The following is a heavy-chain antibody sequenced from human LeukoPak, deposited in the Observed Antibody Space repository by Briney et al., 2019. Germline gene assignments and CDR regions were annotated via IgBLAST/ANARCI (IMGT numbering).Heavy chain of an antibody. CDR3: ARTREQQLVDAFDI. D-gene: IGHD6-13*01. J-gene: IGHJ3*02. CDR1: GFTFSSYS. Sequence: PGGSLRLSCAAPGFTFSSYSMNWVRQAPGKGLEWVSSISSSSSYIYYADSVKGRFTISRDNAKNSLYLQMNSLRAEDTAVYYCARTREQQLVDAFDIWGQGTMVTVSS. V-gene: IGHV3-21*01. CDR2: ISSSSSYI.